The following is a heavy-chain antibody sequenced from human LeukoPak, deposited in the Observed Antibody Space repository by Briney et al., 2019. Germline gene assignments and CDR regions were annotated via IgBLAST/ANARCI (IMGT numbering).Heavy chain of an antibody. D-gene: IGHD3-9*01. V-gene: IGHV3-23*01. CDR2: ISANGGTT. CDR1: GFTFSSYA. CDR3: VKPYVLTGYYREVFDF. J-gene: IGHJ4*02. Sequence: GGSLRLSCAASGFTFSSYAMSWVRQVPGKGLEWISAISANGGTTYYADSVKGRFTISRDNSKTTLYLQMISLRAEDTAVYYCVKPYVLTGYYREVFDFWGQGTLVTVSS.